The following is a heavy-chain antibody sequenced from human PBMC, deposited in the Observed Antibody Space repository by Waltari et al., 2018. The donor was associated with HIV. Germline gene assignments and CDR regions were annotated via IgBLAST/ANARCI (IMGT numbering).Heavy chain of an antibody. CDR2: ISAGGGTT. Sequence: EVQLVESGGGLVQPGGSLRLSCAAPGFTFRSYAMSWVRQAPGRGLEWVSAISAGGGTTYYADSVKGRFTISRDNSKNTLYLQMNSLRVEETAVYYCAKRFSSGWIWYFDLWGRGTLVTVSS. V-gene: IGHV3-23*04. CDR1: GFTFRSYA. D-gene: IGHD6-19*01. CDR3: AKRFSSGWIWYFDL. J-gene: IGHJ2*01.